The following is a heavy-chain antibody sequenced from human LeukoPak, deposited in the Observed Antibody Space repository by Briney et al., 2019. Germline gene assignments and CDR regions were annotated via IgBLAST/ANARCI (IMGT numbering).Heavy chain of an antibody. CDR2: INPNSGGT. CDR3: ARGDWNYYDSSGYKELSYYYYYMDV. J-gene: IGHJ6*03. Sequence: GASVTVSCKASGYTFTGYYMHWVRQAPGQGLEWMGWINPNSGGTKYAQKFQGRLTMTRDTSISTAYMGLNSLRSDDTAVYYCARGDWNYYDSSGYKELSYYYYYMDVWGKGTTVTVSS. V-gene: IGHV1-2*02. CDR1: GYTFTGYY. D-gene: IGHD3-22*01.